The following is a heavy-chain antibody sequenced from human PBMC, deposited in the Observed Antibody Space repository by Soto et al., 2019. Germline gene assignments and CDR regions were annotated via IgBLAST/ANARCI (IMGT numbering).Heavy chain of an antibody. D-gene: IGHD6-13*01. Sequence: GGSLRLSCAASGFTFSSYAMSWVRQAPGKGLEWDSAISGSGGSTYYADSVKGRFTISRDNSKNTLYLQMNSLRAEDTAVYYCAKDQGTYSISWYEYFQHWGQGTLVTVSS. CDR2: ISGSGGST. V-gene: IGHV3-23*01. CDR1: GFTFSSYA. CDR3: AKDQGTYSISWYEYFQH. J-gene: IGHJ1*01.